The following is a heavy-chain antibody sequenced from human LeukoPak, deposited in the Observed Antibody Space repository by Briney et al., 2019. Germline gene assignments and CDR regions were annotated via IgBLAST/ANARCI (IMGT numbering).Heavy chain of an antibody. V-gene: IGHV1-24*01. D-gene: IGHD3-22*01. Sequence: ASVKVSCKVSGYTLTELSMHWVRQAPGKGLEWMGGFNPEDGETIYAQKFQGRVTMTEDTSTDTAYMELSSLRSEDTAVYYCATPGITMIVVAPRYWGQGTLVTVSS. J-gene: IGHJ4*02. CDR2: FNPEDGET. CDR3: ATPGITMIVVAPRY. CDR1: GYTLTELS.